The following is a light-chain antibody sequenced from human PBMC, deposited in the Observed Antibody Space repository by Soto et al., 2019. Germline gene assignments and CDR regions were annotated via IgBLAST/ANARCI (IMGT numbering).Light chain of an antibody. CDR1: QSVPDSS. V-gene: IGKV3-20*01. CDR2: AAS. CDR3: QQYGSAPWT. Sequence: EIVLTQSPGTLSLSPGERATLSCRASQSVPDSSLAWYQQRPGQTPRLLISAASNRAAAIPDRFRGSGSGTDFTLTINTLEPEDSAVYYRQQYGSAPWTFGPGTKVEIK. J-gene: IGKJ1*01.